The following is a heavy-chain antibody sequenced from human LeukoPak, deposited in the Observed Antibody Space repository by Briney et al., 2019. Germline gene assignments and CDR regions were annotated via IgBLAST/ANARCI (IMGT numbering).Heavy chain of an antibody. CDR3: AKDKGVYSSGWVYNYYGMDV. CDR1: GFTFSSYG. V-gene: IGHV3-30*18. CDR2: ISYDGSNK. Sequence: GGSLRLSCAASGFTFSSYGMHWVRQAPGKGLEWVAVISYDGSNKYYADSVKGRFTISRDNSKNTLYLQMNSLRAEDTAVYYCAKDKGVYSSGWVYNYYGMDVWGQGTTVTASS. J-gene: IGHJ6*02. D-gene: IGHD6-19*01.